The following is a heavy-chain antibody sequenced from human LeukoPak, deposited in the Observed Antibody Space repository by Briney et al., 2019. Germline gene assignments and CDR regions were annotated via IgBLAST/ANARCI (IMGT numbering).Heavy chain of an antibody. V-gene: IGHV3-53*01. D-gene: IGHD5-24*01. CDR2: IFSNGDT. J-gene: IGHJ4*02. Sequence: SGRSLRLSCTPSEFTVSRNYMLWVRQAPGKGLEWVSLIFSNGDTHYADSVKGRFTISRDTSKNTVSLQMNSLRVEDTAMYYCTRDQMNYWGQGTLVTVSS. CDR1: EFTVSRNY. CDR3: TRDQMNY.